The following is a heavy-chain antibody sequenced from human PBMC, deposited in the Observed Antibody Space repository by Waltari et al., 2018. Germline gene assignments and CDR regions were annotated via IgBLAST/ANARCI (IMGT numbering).Heavy chain of an antibody. CDR1: GGSISSGGYY. J-gene: IGHJ4*02. V-gene: IGHV4-31*03. CDR3: ARGDVLRFLEWLLGGLDY. CDR2: IYHSGST. Sequence: QVQLQESGPGLVKPSQTLSLTCTVSGGSISSGGYYWSWIRQHPGKGLEWIGYIYHSGSTYYNPSLKSRVTISVDRSKNQFSLKLSSVTAADTAVYYCARGDVLRFLEWLLGGLDYWGQGTLVTVSS. D-gene: IGHD3-3*01.